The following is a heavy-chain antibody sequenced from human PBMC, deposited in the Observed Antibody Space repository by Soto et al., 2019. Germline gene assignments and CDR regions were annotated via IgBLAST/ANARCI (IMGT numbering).Heavy chain of an antibody. Sequence: SVKVSCKASGGTFSSYAISWVRQAPGQGLEWMGGIIPIFGTANYAQKFQGRVTITADKSTSTAYMELSSLRSEDTAVYYCARRASPGSFLAPAYYFDYWGPGTLVTVSS. CDR2: IIPIFGTA. V-gene: IGHV1-69*06. CDR1: GGTFSSYA. CDR3: ARRASPGSFLAPAYYFDY. J-gene: IGHJ4*02. D-gene: IGHD3-3*01.